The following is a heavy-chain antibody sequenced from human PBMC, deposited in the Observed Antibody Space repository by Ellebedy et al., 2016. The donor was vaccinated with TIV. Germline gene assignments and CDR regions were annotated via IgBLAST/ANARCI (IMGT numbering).Heavy chain of an antibody. Sequence: GESLKISCAASGFNFNRYWMSWVRQAPGKGLEWVANIKQDGSEKYYVDSVKGRFTISRDNAKNSLYLQMNSLRAEDTAVYYCARGYASPNYWGQGTLVTVSS. J-gene: IGHJ4*02. CDR2: IKQDGSEK. V-gene: IGHV3-7*01. CDR1: GFNFNRYW. CDR3: ARGYASPNY. D-gene: IGHD2-8*01.